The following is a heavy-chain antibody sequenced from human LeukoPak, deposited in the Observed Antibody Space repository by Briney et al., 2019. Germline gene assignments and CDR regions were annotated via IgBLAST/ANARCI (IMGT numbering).Heavy chain of an antibody. V-gene: IGHV4-4*07. Sequence: SETLSLTCTVSGGSISSYYWSWIRQPAGEGLEWIGRIYTSGSTNYNPSLKSRVTMSVDTSKNQFSLKLSSVTAADTAVYYCARAGRGGYCGGDCYSGAFDIWGQGTMVTVSS. D-gene: IGHD2-21*02. CDR2: IYTSGST. J-gene: IGHJ3*02. CDR3: ARAGRGGYCGGDCYSGAFDI. CDR1: GGSISSYY.